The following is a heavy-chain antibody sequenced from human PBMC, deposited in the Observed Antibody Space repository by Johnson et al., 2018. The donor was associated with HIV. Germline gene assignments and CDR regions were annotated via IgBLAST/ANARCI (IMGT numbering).Heavy chain of an antibody. CDR3: ARDCSSWRHAFDI. Sequence: QMQLVESGGGLVKPGGSLRLSCAASGFNFRDYYMNWIRQAPGKGLEWLSYISSSGSDIFYADSVKGRFTISRDNGKNSLYLQMNSLRAEDTAVYYCARDCSSWRHAFDIWGQGTMVTVSS. D-gene: IGHD6-13*01. J-gene: IGHJ3*02. CDR2: ISSSGSDI. V-gene: IGHV3-11*01. CDR1: GFNFRDYY.